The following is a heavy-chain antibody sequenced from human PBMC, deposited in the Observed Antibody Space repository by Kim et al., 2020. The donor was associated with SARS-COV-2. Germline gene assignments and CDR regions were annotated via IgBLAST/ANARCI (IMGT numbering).Heavy chain of an antibody. CDR3: ARGWGRYSSGGTGNDY. V-gene: IGHV1-8*01. CDR2: MNPNSGNT. CDR1: GYTFTSYD. Sequence: ASVKVSCKASGYTFTSYDINWVRQATGQGLEWMGWMNPNSGNTGYAQKFQGRVTMTRNTSISTAYMELSSLRSEDTAVYYCARGWGRYSSGGTGNDYWGQGTLVTVSS. J-gene: IGHJ4*02. D-gene: IGHD6-19*01.